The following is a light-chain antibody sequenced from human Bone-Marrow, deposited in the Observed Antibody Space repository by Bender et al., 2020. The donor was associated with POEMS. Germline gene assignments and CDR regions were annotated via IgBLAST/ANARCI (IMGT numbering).Light chain of an antibody. J-gene: IGLJ3*02. CDR3: ATWDDSLNGRV. CDR1: SSNIGAHA. V-gene: IGLV1-44*01. CDR2: SSH. Sequence: QSVLTQPPSASGTPGQRVTISCSGGSSNIGAHAVNWYQHLPGTAPKLLIYSSHRRPSEVPDRFSGSRSGTSASLAISGLQSGDEADYYCATWDDSLNGRVFGGGTKLTVL.